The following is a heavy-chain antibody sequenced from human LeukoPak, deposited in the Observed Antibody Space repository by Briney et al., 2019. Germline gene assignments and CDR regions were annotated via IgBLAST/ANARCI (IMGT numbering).Heavy chain of an antibody. CDR1: GGSISSSSYY. J-gene: IGHJ5*02. CDR2: IYYSGST. V-gene: IGHV4-39*01. CDR3: ARPYGRFGELWNWFAP. Sequence: PSETLSLTCTVSGGSISSSSYYWGWIRQPPGKGLEWIGSIYYSGSTYYNPSLKSRVTISVDTSKNQFSLKLSSVTAADTAVYYCARPYGRFGELWNWFAPWGQGTLVTVSS. D-gene: IGHD3-10*01.